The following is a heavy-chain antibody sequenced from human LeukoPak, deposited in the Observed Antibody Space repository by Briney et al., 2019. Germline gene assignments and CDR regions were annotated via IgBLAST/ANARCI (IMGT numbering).Heavy chain of an antibody. D-gene: IGHD3-10*01. CDR2: INPNSGGT. Sequence: ASVKVSCKSSGYTFTDYYIHWVRQAPGQGLEWMGWINPNSGGTNYAQKFQGRVTMTRDTSISTAYMDMNDTAVYYCARNLWFGESSDAFDMWGQGTMVTVSS. V-gene: IGHV1-2*02. CDR3: ARNLWFGESSDAFDM. CDR1: GYTFTDYY. J-gene: IGHJ3*02.